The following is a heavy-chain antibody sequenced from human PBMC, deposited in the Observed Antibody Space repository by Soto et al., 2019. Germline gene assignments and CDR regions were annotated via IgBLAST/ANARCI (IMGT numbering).Heavy chain of an antibody. CDR1: GGSISSYY. J-gene: IGHJ5*02. V-gene: IGHV4-59*01. Sequence: SEALSLTCTVSGGSISSYYWSWIRQPPGKGLEWIGYIYYSGSTNYNPSLKSRVTISVDTSKNQFSLKLSFVTAADTAVYYCARGDNWFDPWGQGTLVTVSS. CDR3: ARGDNWFDP. CDR2: IYYSGST.